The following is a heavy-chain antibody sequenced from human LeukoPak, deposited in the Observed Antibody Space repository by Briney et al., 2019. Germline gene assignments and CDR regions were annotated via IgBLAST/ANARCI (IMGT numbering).Heavy chain of an antibody. CDR3: AKYNSGWDEDY. CDR2: IWSSGDGA. D-gene: IGHD6-25*01. V-gene: IGHV3-23*01. Sequence: GGSLRLSCAASGFTFSSYPMAWIRQAPGTGLEGGSTIWSSGDGAYYADSVRGRFTISRDNSKNTLFLQMNSLRAEDTALYYCAKYNSGWDEDYWGQGTLVTVSS. J-gene: IGHJ4*02. CDR1: GFTFSSYP.